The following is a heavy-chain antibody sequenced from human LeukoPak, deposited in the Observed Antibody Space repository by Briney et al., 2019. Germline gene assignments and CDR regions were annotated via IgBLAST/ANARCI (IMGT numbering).Heavy chain of an antibody. J-gene: IGHJ4*02. D-gene: IGHD3-3*01. CDR2: IYYSGST. Sequence: PSETLSLTCTVSGYSISSGYYWGWIRQPPGKGLEWIGSIYYSGSTYYNPSLKSRVTISVDTSKNQFSLKLSSVTAADTAVYYCARGRPYYDFWSGYWGEDYGLIFSIFDYWGQGTLVTVSS. CDR3: ARGRPYYDFWSGYWGEDYGLIFSIFDY. V-gene: IGHV4-38-2*02. CDR1: GYSISSGYY.